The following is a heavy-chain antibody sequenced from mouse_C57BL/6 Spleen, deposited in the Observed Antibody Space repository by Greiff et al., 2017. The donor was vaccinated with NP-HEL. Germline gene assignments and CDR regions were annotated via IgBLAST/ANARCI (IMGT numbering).Heavy chain of an antibody. Sequence: VKLMESGAELVRPGASVTLSCKASGYTFTDYEMHWVKQTPVHGLEWIGAIDPETGGTAYNQKFKGKAILTADKSSSTAYMELRSLTSEDSAVYYCTRKDPIYYGNSFAYWGQGTLVTVSA. V-gene: IGHV1-15*01. J-gene: IGHJ3*01. CDR2: IDPETGGT. CDR1: GYTFTDYE. CDR3: TRKDPIYYGNSFAY. D-gene: IGHD2-1*01.